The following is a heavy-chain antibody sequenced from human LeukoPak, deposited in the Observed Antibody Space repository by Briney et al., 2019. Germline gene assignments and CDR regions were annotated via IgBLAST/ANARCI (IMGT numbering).Heavy chain of an antibody. CDR1: GFTFSSYW. D-gene: IGHD3-22*01. CDR3: ASGSSGYEFDY. CDR2: INSDGSST. Sequence: GGSLRLSCAASGFTFSSYWMHWVRQAPGKGLVWVSRINSDGSSTSYADSVKGRFTISRDNAKNTLYLQMNSLRAEDTAVYYCASGSSGYEFDYWGQGTLVTVSS. J-gene: IGHJ4*02. V-gene: IGHV3-74*01.